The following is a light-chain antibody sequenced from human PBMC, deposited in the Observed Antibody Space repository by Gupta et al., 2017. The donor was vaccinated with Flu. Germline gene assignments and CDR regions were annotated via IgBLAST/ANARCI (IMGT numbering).Light chain of an antibody. J-gene: IGKJ4*01. CDR1: QSVSNF. CDR3: QQRRNWPKVT. Sequence: ATLSLAPGGRATPSCRARQSVSNFLAWYQQKPGQAPRLLISDASNRDTGIPTRFSGSGCGTDFTLTISSREQEDSALYYCQQRRNWPKVTFGGGTKVEIK. V-gene: IGKV3-11*01. CDR2: DAS.